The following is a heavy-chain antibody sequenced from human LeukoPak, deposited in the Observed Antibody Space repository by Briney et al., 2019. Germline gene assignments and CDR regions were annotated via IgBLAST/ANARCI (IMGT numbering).Heavy chain of an antibody. Sequence: GGSLRLSCAASGFTFSDYYMSWIRQAPGKGLEWVSYISSSGSTIYYADSVKGRFTISKDNSKNTLSLQMNSLRTEDTAVYYCARFYANEWALPHWGQGTLVTVSS. CDR1: GFTFSDYY. D-gene: IGHD1-26*01. CDR3: ARFYANEWALPH. CDR2: ISSSGSTI. J-gene: IGHJ4*02. V-gene: IGHV3-11*04.